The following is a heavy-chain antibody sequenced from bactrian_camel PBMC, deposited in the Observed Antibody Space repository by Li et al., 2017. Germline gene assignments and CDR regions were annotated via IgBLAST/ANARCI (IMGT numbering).Heavy chain of an antibody. V-gene: IGHV3S40*01. CDR1: VFAFTTSSVA. CDR3: ARVRWHGGSNWYLDV. CDR2: IDSGGATA. J-gene: IGHJ2*01. D-gene: IGHD7*01. Sequence: DVQLVESGGGLVQPGGSLSLSCAASVFAFTTSSVAMSWVRQAPGKGLEWVSGIDSGGATAWYTDSMRGRFTMGRDNAENTVYLQMNSLKSEDTALYYCARVRWHGGSNWYLDVWGQGTQVTVS.